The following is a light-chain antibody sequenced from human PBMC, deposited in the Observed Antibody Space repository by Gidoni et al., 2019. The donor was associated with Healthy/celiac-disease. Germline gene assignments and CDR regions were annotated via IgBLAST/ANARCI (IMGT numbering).Light chain of an antibody. V-gene: IGKV2-28*01. CDR3: MQALQTPKT. CDR2: LGS. J-gene: IGKJ1*01. Sequence: DIVMTPSPPSLPVTPGEPASISCRSSQSLLHSNGYNYLDWYLQKPGQSPQLLIYLGSNRASGVPDRFSGSGSGTDFTLKISRVEAEDVGVYYCMQALQTPKTCGQGTKVEIK. CDR1: QSLLHSNGYNY.